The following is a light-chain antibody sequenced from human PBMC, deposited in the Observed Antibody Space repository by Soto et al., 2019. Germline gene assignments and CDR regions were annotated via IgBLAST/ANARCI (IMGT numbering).Light chain of an antibody. V-gene: IGKV3-15*01. CDR3: QHYYNWPRT. CDR1: QSVSSN. Sequence: EIVLTQHPGTLSLSPGERATLSCRASQSVSSNLAWYQQKPGQAHRXLFYGASTRATGIPARFSGSGSGTELTITISSLQSEDFEVYYCQHYYNWPRTFGQGTKVDIK. J-gene: IGKJ1*01. CDR2: GAS.